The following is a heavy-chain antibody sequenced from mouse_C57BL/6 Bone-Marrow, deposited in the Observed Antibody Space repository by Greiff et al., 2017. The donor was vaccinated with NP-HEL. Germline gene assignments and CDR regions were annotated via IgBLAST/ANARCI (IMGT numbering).Heavy chain of an antibody. V-gene: IGHV1-47*01. Sequence: QVQLQQSGAELVKPGASVKMSCKASGYTFTTYPIAWMKQSHGKCLEWIGNFHPYNDDTKYNEKFKGKATLTVEKSSSTVYLDLSRLTSDDSAVFYGGRRSNCDDAMDYWGQGTAVTVSS. J-gene: IGHJ4*01. CDR3: GRRSNCDDAMDY. D-gene: IGHD2-5*01. CDR2: FHPYNDDT. CDR1: GYTFTTYP.